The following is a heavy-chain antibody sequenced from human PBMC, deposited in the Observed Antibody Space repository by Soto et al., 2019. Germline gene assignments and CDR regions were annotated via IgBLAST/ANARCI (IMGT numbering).Heavy chain of an antibody. V-gene: IGHV4-34*01. CDR1: GGSFSCYY. J-gene: IGHJ5*02. D-gene: IGHD4-17*01. CDR3: ARHSKNHGDYARWFDP. CDR2: INHSGST. Sequence: SETLSLTCAVYGGSFSCYYWSWIRQPPGKGLEWIGEINHSGSTNYNPSLKSRVTISVDTSKNQFSLKLSSVTAADTAVYYCARHSKNHGDYARWFDPWGQGTLVTVSS.